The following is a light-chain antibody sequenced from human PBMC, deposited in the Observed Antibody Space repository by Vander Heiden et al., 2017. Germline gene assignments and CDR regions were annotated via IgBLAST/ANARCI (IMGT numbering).Light chain of an antibody. CDR1: QSVSSY. CDR2: ATS. V-gene: IGKV1-39*01. CDR3: QQNFSTPRT. Sequence: DIQLIHSPPSLSPSVGDRVAISCRTSQSVSSYLNWYQQKPGKAPTLLIYATSRLQSGVPARFSGSGSRTDFTLIISSLQPEDFATYSCQQNFSTPRTFGQGTKVEIK. J-gene: IGKJ1*01.